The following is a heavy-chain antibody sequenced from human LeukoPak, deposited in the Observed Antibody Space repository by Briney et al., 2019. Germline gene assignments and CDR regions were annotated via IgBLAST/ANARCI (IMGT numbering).Heavy chain of an antibody. CDR1: GFTFSSYA. J-gene: IGHJ4*02. CDR3: AKGELELLRTGWMWNY. D-gene: IGHD1-26*01. CDR2: ISGSGGST. Sequence: GGSLRLSCAASGFTFSSYAMSWVRQAPGKGLEWVSAISGSGGSTYYADSVKGRFTISRDNSKNTLYLQMNSLRAEDTAGYYCAKGELELLRTGWMWNYWGQGTLVTVSS. V-gene: IGHV3-23*01.